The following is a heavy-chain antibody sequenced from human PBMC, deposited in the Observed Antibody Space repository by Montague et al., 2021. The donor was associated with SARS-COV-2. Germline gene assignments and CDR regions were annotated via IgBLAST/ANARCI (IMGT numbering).Heavy chain of an antibody. V-gene: IGHV4-4*02. J-gene: IGHJ5*02. CDR3: AGRGRHDILRTLEGGFDP. CDR2: IFHSGSL. CDR1: GGSINSSNW. D-gene: IGHD3-9*01. Sequence: SETLSLTCAVSGGSINSSNWWSWVRQPPGKGLEWIGEIFHSGSLNYSPSFYSRVTISVDKFRNQFSLKLTFVTAADTAVYYCAGRGRHDILRTLEGGFDPWGQGPLVTVSS.